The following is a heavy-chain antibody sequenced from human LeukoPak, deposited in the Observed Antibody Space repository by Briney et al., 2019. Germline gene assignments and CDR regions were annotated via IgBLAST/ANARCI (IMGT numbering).Heavy chain of an antibody. CDR1: GFTFSSYS. CDR2: ISSSSSTI. J-gene: IGHJ4*02. D-gene: IGHD5-12*01. V-gene: IGHV3-48*01. CDR3: ASASGYDYVRGFDY. Sequence: GGSLRLSCAASGFTFSSYSMNWVRQAPGKGLEWVSYISSSSSTIYYADSVKGRFTISRDNAKNSLYLQMNSLRVEDSAVYYCASASGYDYVRGFDYWGQGTLVTVSA.